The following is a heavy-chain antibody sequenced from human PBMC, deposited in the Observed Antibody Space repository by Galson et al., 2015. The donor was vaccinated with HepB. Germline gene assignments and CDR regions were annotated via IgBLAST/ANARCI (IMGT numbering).Heavy chain of an antibody. Sequence: SLRLSCAASGFSFSDYGMHWVRQAPGKGLEYVSTITKNGDNTYYADSLKGRFTISRDNSKNTLYLQMSCLRVEDTALYYCVKDGTATMTHLDYWGQGTLVTVSS. CDR3: VKDGTATMTHLDY. CDR1: GFSFSDYG. J-gene: IGHJ4*02. V-gene: IGHV3-64D*06. D-gene: IGHD5-12*01. CDR2: ITKNGDNT.